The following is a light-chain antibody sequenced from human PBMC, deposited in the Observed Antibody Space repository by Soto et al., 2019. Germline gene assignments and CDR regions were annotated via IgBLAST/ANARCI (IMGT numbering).Light chain of an antibody. CDR1: SSDVGGYNY. CDR2: DVT. V-gene: IGLV2-14*03. CDR3: CSYTSISIYG. Sequence: QSVLTQPASVSGSPGQSIAISCTGTSSDVGGYNYVSWYQQHPGKAPKLMIYDVTSRPSGVSDRFSGSKSGTTASLTISGLQADDFADYYCCSYTSISIYGFGTGTKVTVL. J-gene: IGLJ1*01.